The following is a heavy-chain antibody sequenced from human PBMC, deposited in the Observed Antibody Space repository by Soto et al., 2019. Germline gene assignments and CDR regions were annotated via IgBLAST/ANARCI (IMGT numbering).Heavy chain of an antibody. J-gene: IGHJ4*02. D-gene: IGHD5-18*01. CDR3: SGVSSRMGRYGLGGY. V-gene: IGHV1-69*12. CDR1: GGTFSSYA. CDR2: IIPLFGTA. Sequence: QVQLVQSGADVKKPGSSVKVSCKASGGTFSSYASIWVRQAPGQGLEWMGGIIPLFGTANYAHKCQGSGTITADESTSTADMELSSLLSEDTVVYYCSGVSSRMGRYGLGGYCCQGTLVTDSS.